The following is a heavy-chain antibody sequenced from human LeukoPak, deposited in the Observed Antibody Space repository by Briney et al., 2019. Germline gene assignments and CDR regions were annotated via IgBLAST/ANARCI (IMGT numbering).Heavy chain of an antibody. J-gene: IGHJ4*02. CDR1: GFTFSSYA. CDR2: ISYDGSNK. CDR3: AGGSPGKYYFDY. V-gene: IGHV3-30-3*01. D-gene: IGHD1-26*01. Sequence: PGGSLRLSCAASGFTFSSYAMHWVRQAPGKGLEWVAVISYDGSNKYYADSVKGRFTISRDNSKNTLYLQMNSLRAEDTAVYYCAGGSPGKYYFDYWGQGTLSPSPQ.